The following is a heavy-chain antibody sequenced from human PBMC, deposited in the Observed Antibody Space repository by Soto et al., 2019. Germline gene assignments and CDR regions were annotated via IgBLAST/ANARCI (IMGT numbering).Heavy chain of an antibody. CDR3: ARSYGGNFDY. J-gene: IGHJ4*02. Sequence: SETLSLTCTVSGGSISSYYWSWIRQPPGKGLEWIGYIYYNVNTNYNPSLKSRVTISVDTSKNQFSLKLSSVTAADTAVYYCARSYGGNFDYWGQGTLVTVSS. CDR1: GGSISSYY. CDR2: IYYNVNT. V-gene: IGHV4-59*01. D-gene: IGHD3-10*01.